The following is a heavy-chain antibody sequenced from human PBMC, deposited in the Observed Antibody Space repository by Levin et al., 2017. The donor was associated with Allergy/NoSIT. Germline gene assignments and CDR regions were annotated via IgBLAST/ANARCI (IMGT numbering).Heavy chain of an antibody. CDR1: GFTFSSYG. J-gene: IGHJ3*02. D-gene: IGHD3-10*01. V-gene: IGHV3-30*18. Sequence: GGSLRLSCAASGFTFSSYGMHWVRQAPGKGLEWVAVISYDGSNKYYADSVKGRFTISRDNSKNTLYLQMNSLRAEDTAVYYCAKTYGGTGYGSGSYVDAFDIWGQGTMVTVSS. CDR3: AKTYGGTGYGSGSYVDAFDI. CDR2: ISYDGSNK.